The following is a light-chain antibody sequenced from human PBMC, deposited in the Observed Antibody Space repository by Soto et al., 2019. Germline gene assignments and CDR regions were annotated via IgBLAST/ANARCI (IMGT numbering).Light chain of an antibody. J-gene: IGKJ1*01. CDR1: QTISSW. CDR3: QHYDSYSEA. V-gene: IGKV1-5*03. CDR2: KAS. Sequence: DIQMTQSPSTLSGSVGDRVTITCRASQTISSWLAWYQQKPGKAPKLLIYKASTLKSGVPSRFTGSGSGTEFTLTISSLQHGDFATYYCQHYDSYSEAFGPGPKVDIK.